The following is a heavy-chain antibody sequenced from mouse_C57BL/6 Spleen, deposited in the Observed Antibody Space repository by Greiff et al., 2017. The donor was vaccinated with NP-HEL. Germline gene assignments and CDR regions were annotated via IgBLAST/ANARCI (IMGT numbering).Heavy chain of an antibody. D-gene: IGHD1-2*01. CDR2: ISYDGSN. V-gene: IGHV3-6*01. Sequence: EVQLQQSGPGLVKPSQSLSLTCSVTGYSITSGYYWNWIRQFPGNKLEWMGYISYDGSNNYNPSLKNRISITRDTSKNQFFLKLNSVTTEDTATYYCARVTTATGYFDVWGTGTTVTVSS. CDR3: ARVTTATGYFDV. J-gene: IGHJ1*03. CDR1: GYSITSGYY.